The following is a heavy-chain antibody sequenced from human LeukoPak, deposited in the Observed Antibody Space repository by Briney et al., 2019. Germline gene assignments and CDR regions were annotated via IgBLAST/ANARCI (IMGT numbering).Heavy chain of an antibody. CDR2: ISYDGSNK. Sequence: PGGSLRLSCAASGFTFSSYAMHWVRQAPGKGLEWVAVISYDGSNKYYADSVKGRFTISRDNSKNTLYLQMNSLRAEDTAVYYCATLTSGYSGYDYAGAWGQGTLVTVSS. CDR3: ATLTSGYSGYDYAGA. D-gene: IGHD5-12*01. V-gene: IGHV3-30-3*01. J-gene: IGHJ5*02. CDR1: GFTFSSYA.